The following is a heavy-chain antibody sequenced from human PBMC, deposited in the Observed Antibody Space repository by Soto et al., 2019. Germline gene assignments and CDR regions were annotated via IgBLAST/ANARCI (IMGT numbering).Heavy chain of an antibody. CDR2: IYPGDSDT. CDR3: ARYSGSYWHYLDF. D-gene: IGHD1-26*01. V-gene: IGHV5-51*01. CDR1: GYSFASHW. Sequence: GESLKISCNGSGYSFASHWVALVLQMPEKGLDWIGTIYPGDSDTKYSSAFRGHVTISADTSVSTAYLQWRSLEATDSAIYYCARYSGSYWHYLDFWGQGTLVTVSS. J-gene: IGHJ4*02.